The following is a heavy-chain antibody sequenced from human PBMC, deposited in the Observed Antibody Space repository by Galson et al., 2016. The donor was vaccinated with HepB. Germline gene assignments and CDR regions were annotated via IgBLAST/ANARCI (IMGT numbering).Heavy chain of an antibody. CDR2: INHSGTT. Sequence: SETLSLTCAVYGGSLSGFCWSWIRQPPGKGLEWIGEINHSGTTKYNPSLKSRVIISLDTAKNQFSLSLSPVTAADTAVYYCARGLRNDFWSGCYYGMDVWGQGTTVTVSS. D-gene: IGHD3-3*01. CDR3: ARGLRNDFWSGCYYGMDV. CDR1: GGSLSGFC. V-gene: IGHV4-34*01. J-gene: IGHJ6*02.